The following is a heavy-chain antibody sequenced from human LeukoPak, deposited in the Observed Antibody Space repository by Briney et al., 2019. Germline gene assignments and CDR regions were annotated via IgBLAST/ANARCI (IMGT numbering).Heavy chain of an antibody. V-gene: IGHV4-59*08. CDR1: GGSINNYY. J-gene: IGHJ4*02. D-gene: IGHD3-22*01. Sequence: SETLSLTCTVSGGSINNYYWSWIRQPPGKGLEYIGYIYYSGSTNYNPSLKSRVTISVDTSKNQSSLKLNSVTAADTAVYYCARHYYDSSGYYVFDYWGQGALVTVSS. CDR2: IYYSGST. CDR3: ARHYYDSSGYYVFDY.